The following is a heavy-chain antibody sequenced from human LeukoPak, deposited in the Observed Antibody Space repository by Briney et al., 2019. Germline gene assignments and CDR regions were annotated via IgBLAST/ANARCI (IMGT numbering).Heavy chain of an antibody. J-gene: IGHJ5*02. Sequence: SETLSLTCTVSGGSISSYYWSWIRQPAGKGLEWIGRIHSTGSTIYNPSLESRVTMSVDTSRNQFSLNLTSVTAADTAVYYCARDRGYCSGTTCYPRFDPWGQGTLVTVSS. CDR1: GGSISSYY. D-gene: IGHD2-2*01. CDR3: ARDRGYCSGTTCYPRFDP. CDR2: IHSTGST. V-gene: IGHV4-4*07.